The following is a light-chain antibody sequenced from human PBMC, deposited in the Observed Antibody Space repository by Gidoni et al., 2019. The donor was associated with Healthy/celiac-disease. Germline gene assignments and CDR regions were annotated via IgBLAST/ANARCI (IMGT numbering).Light chain of an antibody. CDR3: QQYNSYPLT. V-gene: IGKV1-5*03. CDR1: QSISSR. J-gene: IGKJ4*01. CDR2: KAS. Sequence: DIQMTQSPSTLSASVGNRVTITFRASQSISSRLACYQQKPGKAPKLLIYKASSLESGVPSRFSGSGSGTEFTLTISSLQPDDFATYYCQQYNSYPLTFGGGTKVEIK.